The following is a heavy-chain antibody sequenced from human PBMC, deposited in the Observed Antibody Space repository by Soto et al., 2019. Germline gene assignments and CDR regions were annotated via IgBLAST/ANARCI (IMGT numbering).Heavy chain of an antibody. D-gene: IGHD3-16*02. CDR1: GYTFTNYG. V-gene: IGHV1-18*01. Sequence: QVQLVQSGAEVKKPGASVKVSCKASGYTFTNYGISWVRQAPGQGLEWMGWISAYNGNTNYAQKLQGRVTMTTDTSTSTAYMELRSLXSDDTXVYYCASSTFGGVIGAYWGQGTLVTVSS. CDR3: ASSTFGGVIGAY. CDR2: ISAYNGNT. J-gene: IGHJ4*02.